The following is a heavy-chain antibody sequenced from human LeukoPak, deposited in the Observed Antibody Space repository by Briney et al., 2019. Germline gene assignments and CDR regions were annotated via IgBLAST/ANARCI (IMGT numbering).Heavy chain of an antibody. D-gene: IGHD1-7*01. CDR3: AGECITGTTGYYYYMDV. CDR2: IYSGGST. J-gene: IGHJ6*03. Sequence: GGSLRLSCAASGFTVSSNYMSWVRQAPGKGLEWVSVIYSGGSTYYADSVKGRFTISRDNSKNTLYLQMNSLRAEDTAVYYCAGECITGTTGYYYYMDVWGKGTTVTVSS. V-gene: IGHV3-53*01. CDR1: GFTVSSNY.